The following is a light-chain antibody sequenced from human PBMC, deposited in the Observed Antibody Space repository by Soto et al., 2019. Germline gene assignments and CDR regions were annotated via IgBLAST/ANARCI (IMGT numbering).Light chain of an antibody. CDR3: QQYNKWPPYT. CDR2: GAS. CDR1: QSVSSN. J-gene: IGKJ2*01. V-gene: IGKV3-15*01. Sequence: EIVMTQSPANLSVSPGERATLSCRASQSVSSNLAWYQQKPGQGPRLLIYGASTRATSIPARFSGSGSGTEFTLTINSLQSEDFEVYYCQQYNKWPPYTLGQGTKLESK.